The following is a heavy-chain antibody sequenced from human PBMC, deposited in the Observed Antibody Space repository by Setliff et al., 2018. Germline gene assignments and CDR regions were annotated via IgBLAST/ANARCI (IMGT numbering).Heavy chain of an antibody. CDR1: GFTFSTYV. CDR2: IHGEGINT. D-gene: IGHD1-26*01. J-gene: IGHJ4*02. Sequence: GESLTISCAASGFTFSTYVMTWVRQAPGKGLEWVSSIHGEGINTYYADSVKGRFTISRDNSKNTLFLQMNSLRADDTAVYYCMKKIIAGGGPPYDYFDYWGQGTLVTVSS. V-gene: IGHV3-23*01. CDR3: MKKIIAGGGPPYDYFDY.